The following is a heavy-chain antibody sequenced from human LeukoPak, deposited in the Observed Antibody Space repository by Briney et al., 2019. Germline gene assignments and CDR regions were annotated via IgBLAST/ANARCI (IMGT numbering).Heavy chain of an antibody. CDR1: GYTFTGYY. J-gene: IGHJ4*02. CDR3: ARQANGRWLQYSFDY. Sequence: ASVKVSCKASGYTFTGYYMHWVRQAPGQGLEGMGRINPNSGGTNYAQKFQGRVTMTRDTSISTAYMELSRLRSDDTAVYYCARQANGRWLQYSFDYWGQGTLVTVSS. V-gene: IGHV1-2*06. D-gene: IGHD5-24*01. CDR2: INPNSGGT.